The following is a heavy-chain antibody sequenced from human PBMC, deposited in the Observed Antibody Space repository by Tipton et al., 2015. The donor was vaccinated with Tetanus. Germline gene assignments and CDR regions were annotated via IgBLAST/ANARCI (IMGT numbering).Heavy chain of an antibody. D-gene: IGHD5-24*01. Sequence: TLSLTCTVSGGSFSSSNDYWAWIRQPPGKGLEWVGSIYYGGSTYFNPSLRSRVTISVDTSKNQFSLRLTSVTAADTAVYFCARGLDPYKSGNFWGQGTLVTVSS. V-gene: IGHV4-39*07. CDR2: IYYGGST. CDR3: ARGLDPYKSGNF. J-gene: IGHJ4*02. CDR1: GGSFSSSNDY.